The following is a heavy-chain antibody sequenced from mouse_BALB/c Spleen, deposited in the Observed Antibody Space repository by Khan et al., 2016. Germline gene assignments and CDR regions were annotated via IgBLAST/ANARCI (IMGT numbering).Heavy chain of an antibody. CDR2: ISHSGST. D-gene: IGHD1-1*01. Sequence: EVQLQESGPSLVKLSQTLSLTCSVTGDSITSGYWNWIRKFPGNKLEYMGYISHSGSTYYNPSLKSRISITRDTSKNQYYLQLNSVTTEDTATYYCARYDGSTYVRGRDSWGQGTSVTVSS. V-gene: IGHV3-8*02. J-gene: IGHJ4*01. CDR3: ARYDGSTYVRGRDS. CDR1: GDSITSGY.